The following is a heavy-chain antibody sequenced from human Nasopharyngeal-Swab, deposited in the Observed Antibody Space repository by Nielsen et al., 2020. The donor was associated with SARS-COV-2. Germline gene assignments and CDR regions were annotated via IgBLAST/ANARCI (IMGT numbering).Heavy chain of an antibody. J-gene: IGHJ6*02. CDR3: AKPMRPMGHYYFGMDV. V-gene: IGHV5-51*01. D-gene: IGHD1-26*01. CDR2: IYPGDSNT. CDR1: GYRFTTYW. Sequence: GESLKLSCKGSGYRFTTYWIGWVRQMPGKGLEWMGIIYPGDSNTRYSPSFQAQVTISVDKYSTTAYLQWSSLEASDTAIYYCAKPMRPMGHYYFGMDVWGQGTTVTVSS.